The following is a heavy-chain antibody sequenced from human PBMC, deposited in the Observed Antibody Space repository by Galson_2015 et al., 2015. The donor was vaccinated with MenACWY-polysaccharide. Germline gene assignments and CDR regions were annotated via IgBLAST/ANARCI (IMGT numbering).Heavy chain of an antibody. CDR2: INGDGSVT. J-gene: IGHJ4*02. Sequence: SLRLSCAVSGFTFSESWMHWFRQPPGKGLAWVSRINGDGSVTNSADSVKGRFAVSRDNAKNILYLQMNSLRAADTAVYYCARDQSDSLEYWGQGIPVTVSS. CDR3: ARDQSDSLEY. D-gene: IGHD3-22*01. V-gene: IGHV3-74*01. CDR1: GFTFSESW.